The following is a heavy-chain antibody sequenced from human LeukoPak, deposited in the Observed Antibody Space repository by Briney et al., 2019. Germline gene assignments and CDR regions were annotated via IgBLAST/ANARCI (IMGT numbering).Heavy chain of an antibody. D-gene: IGHD3-3*01. CDR2: ISVYNGNT. V-gene: IGHV1-18*01. CDR1: GYTFTTYG. J-gene: IGHJ4*02. CDR3: GRALAGGGFYDN. Sequence: ASVKVSRKPSGYTFTTYGISWVRQAPRQGLEWMGWISVYNGNTNYAQKLQVRVTMTTDTSTSTAYIELRSLRSDGTAVYYCGRALAGGGFYDNWGQGTLVTVSS.